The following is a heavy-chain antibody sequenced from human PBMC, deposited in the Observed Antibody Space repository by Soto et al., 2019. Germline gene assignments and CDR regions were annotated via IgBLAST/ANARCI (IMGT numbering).Heavy chain of an antibody. CDR1: GGSFSGYY. V-gene: IGHV4-34*01. Sequence: FLTCAVYGGSFSGYYWSWIRQPPGKGLEWIGEINHSGSTNYNPSLKSRVTISVDTSKNQFSLKLSSVTAADTAVYYCARDLRFGELPGYYYYGMDVWGQGTTVTVSS. CDR3: ARDLRFGELPGYYYYGMDV. D-gene: IGHD3-10*01. CDR2: INHSGST. J-gene: IGHJ6*02.